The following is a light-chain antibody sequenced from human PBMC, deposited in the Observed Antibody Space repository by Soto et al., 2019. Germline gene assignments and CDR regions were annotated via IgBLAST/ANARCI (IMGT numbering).Light chain of an antibody. CDR1: SSNIGSGYE. CDR3: QSYDSSLSGVV. V-gene: IGLV1-40*01. J-gene: IGLJ2*01. Sequence: QLVLTQLPSVSGAPGQRVTISCTGSSSNIGSGYEVHWYQQLPGTAPKLLIYGNIYRPSGVPDRFSGSKSDTSVSLAITGLQAEDEADYHCQSYDSSLSGVVFGGGTKVTVL. CDR2: GNI.